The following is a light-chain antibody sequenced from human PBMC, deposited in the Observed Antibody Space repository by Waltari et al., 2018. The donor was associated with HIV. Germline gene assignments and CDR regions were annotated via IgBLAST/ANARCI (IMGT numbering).Light chain of an antibody. J-gene: IGKJ1*01. CDR3: HQYYTNPWT. CDR2: WAS. V-gene: IGKV4-1*01. CDR1: QSILYSSHHEHC. Sequence: IFLTQFPDSLPLSLGGRATIHSNSIQSILYSSHHEHCLAWYQHKPGQPPKLLIYWASNRESGVPDRFSGSGSGTDFALTISSLQAEDVAVYYCHQYYTNPWTFGQGTKVEIK.